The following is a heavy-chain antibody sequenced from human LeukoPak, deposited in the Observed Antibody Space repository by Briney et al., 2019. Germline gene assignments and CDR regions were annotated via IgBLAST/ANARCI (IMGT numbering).Heavy chain of an antibody. J-gene: IGHJ6*02. Sequence: SQTLSLTYAVSGGSISSGGYSWSWIRQPPGKGLEWIGYIYHSGSTYYNPSLKSRVTISVDTSKNQFSLKLSSVTAADTAVYYCARDDSSGYYYDEYDYYYGMDVWGQGTTVTVSS. CDR1: GGSISSGGYS. CDR2: IYHSGST. D-gene: IGHD3-22*01. V-gene: IGHV4-30-2*01. CDR3: ARDDSSGYYYDEYDYYYGMDV.